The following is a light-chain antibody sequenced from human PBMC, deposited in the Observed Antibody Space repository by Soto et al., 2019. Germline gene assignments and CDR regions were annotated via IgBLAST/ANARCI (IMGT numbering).Light chain of an antibody. CDR3: QKNYDVPYT. Sequence: QLTQAPSLLSASVGDRVTITCRASPSIGSYLNWYQHKPGEAPKLLIFAADTLKSGVPSRFSGSVCNKEFTLNVTRLQPEDFDTYYCQKNYDVPYTFGRGTRVEIK. CDR1: PSIGSY. J-gene: IGKJ2*01. CDR2: AAD. V-gene: IGKV1-39*01.